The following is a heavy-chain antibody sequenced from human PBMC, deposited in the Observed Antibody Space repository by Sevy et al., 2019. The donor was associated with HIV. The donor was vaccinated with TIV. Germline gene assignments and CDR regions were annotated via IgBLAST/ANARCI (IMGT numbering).Heavy chain of an antibody. CDR1: GFLYGDYA. Sequence: GGSLRLSCTGSGFLYGDYAINWVRQAPGKGLESLGFIRRKAYGGTTQYAASVKGRFTISRDDSKSIAYLQMYSLKTEDTAVYYCTRGASVNILSPWDYWGQRTLVTVSS. V-gene: IGHV3-49*04. J-gene: IGHJ4*02. D-gene: IGHD3-3*02. CDR2: IRRKAYGGTT. CDR3: TRGASVNILSPWDY.